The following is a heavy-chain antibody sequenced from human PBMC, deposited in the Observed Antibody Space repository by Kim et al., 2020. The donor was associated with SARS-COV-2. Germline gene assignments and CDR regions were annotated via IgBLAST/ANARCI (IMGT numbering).Heavy chain of an antibody. J-gene: IGHJ5*02. V-gene: IGHV6-1*01. CDR1: GDSVSSNSAA. D-gene: IGHD2-2*01. CDR2: TYYRSKWYN. Sequence: SQTLSLTCAISGDSVSSNSAAWNWIRQSPSRGLEWLGRTYYRSKWYNDYAVSVKSRITINPDTSKNQFSLQLNSVTPEDTAVYYCARGVHYCSSTSCPKVRGRWFDPWGQGTLVTVSS. CDR3: ARGVHYCSSTSCPKVRGRWFDP.